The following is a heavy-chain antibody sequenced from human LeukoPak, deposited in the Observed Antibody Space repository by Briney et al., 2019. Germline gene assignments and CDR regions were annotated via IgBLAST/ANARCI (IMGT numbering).Heavy chain of an antibody. CDR2: INPNSGGT. CDR1: GYTFTGYY. Sequence: ASVKVCCKASGYTFTGYYMHWVRQAPGQGLEWMGWINPNSGGTNYAQKFQGRVTMTRDTSISTAYMELSRLRSDDTAVYYCARDLSTEATGTTNYWGQGTLVTVSS. J-gene: IGHJ4*02. CDR3: ARDLSTEATGTTNY. V-gene: IGHV1-2*02. D-gene: IGHD1-7*01.